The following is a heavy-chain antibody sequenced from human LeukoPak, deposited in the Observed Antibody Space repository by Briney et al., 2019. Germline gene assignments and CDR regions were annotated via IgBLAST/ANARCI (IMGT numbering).Heavy chain of an antibody. V-gene: IGHV3-74*01. Sequence: GGSLRLSCAASGFTFRSYWMRWVRQAPGKGLVCVSCINSDGSSTSYADSVKGRFTISRDNAKNTLYLQMNSLRAEDTAVYYCARGQDILTGYYLDYWGQRTLVTVSS. J-gene: IGHJ4*02. CDR3: ARGQDILTGYYLDY. D-gene: IGHD3-9*01. CDR2: INSDGSST. CDR1: GFTFRSYW.